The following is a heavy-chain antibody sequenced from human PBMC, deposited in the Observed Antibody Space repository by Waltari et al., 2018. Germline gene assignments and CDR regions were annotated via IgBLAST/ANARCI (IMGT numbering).Heavy chain of an antibody. CDR2: IIPIFGTA. D-gene: IGHD3-9*01. J-gene: IGHJ5*02. CDR1: GGTFSSYA. Sequence: QVQLVQSGAEVKKPGSSVKVSCKASGGTFSSYAISWVRPAPGQGLEWMGRIIPIFGTANYAQKFQGRVTITADKSTSTAYMELSSLRSEDTAVYYCARDRGDYDILTGSLKYNWFDPWGQGTLVTVSS. V-gene: IGHV1-69*13. CDR3: ARDRGDYDILTGSLKYNWFDP.